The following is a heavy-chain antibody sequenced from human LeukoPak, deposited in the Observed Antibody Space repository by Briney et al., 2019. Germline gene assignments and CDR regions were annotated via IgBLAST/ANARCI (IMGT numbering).Heavy chain of an antibody. CDR3: AKDIGYYGSGTYYIEY. V-gene: IGHV3-48*01. CDR2: ISSSSSYI. J-gene: IGHJ4*02. D-gene: IGHD3-10*01. CDR1: GFTFSSYS. Sequence: QPWGSLRLSCAASGFTFSSYSMDWVRQAPGKGLEWVSYISSSSSYIYYADSVKGRFTIPRDNAKNSLYLQMNSLRAEDTAVYYCAKDIGYYGSGTYYIEYWGQGTLVTVSS.